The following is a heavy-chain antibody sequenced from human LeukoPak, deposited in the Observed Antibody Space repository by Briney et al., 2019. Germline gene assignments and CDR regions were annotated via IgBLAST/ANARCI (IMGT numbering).Heavy chain of an antibody. V-gene: IGHV1-2*02. CDR1: GYTFTGYY. Sequence: GASVKVSCKASGYTFTGYYMHWVRQAPGQGLEWMGWINPNSGGTNYAQEFQGRVTMTRDTSISTAYMELSRLRSDDTAVYYCARGHNNVVVIAAHYWGQGTLVTVSS. CDR3: ARGHNNVVVIAAHY. CDR2: INPNSGGT. J-gene: IGHJ4*02. D-gene: IGHD2-15*01.